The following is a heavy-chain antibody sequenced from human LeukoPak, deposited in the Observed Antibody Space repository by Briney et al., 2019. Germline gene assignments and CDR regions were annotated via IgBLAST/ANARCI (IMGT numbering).Heavy chain of an antibody. CDR3: ARARFGYNRGPFDY. CDR1: GFTFSDSY. CDR2: ISGSSDNT. J-gene: IGHJ4*02. V-gene: IGHV3-11*06. D-gene: IGHD5-24*01. Sequence: GGSLRLSCAASGFTFSDSYMSWIRQAPGKGLEWVSYISGSSDNTNYADSVKGRFTISRDNSKNTLYLQMNSLRPEDTAVYYCARARFGYNRGPFDYWGQGILVTVSS.